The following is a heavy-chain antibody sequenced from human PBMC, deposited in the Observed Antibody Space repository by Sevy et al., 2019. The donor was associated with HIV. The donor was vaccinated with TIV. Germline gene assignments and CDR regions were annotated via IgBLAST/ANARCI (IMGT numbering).Heavy chain of an antibody. CDR3: ARRAVHGEGHSFDI. CDR1: GDSLTVGSYY. V-gene: IGHV4-39*01. Sequence: SETLSLTCAVSGDSLTVGSYYWGWIRQPPGEGLEWIGNIFYTGIVAYNPSLQSRVTISVDTSKNQFSLELKSVTAADTAAYFCARRAVHGEGHSFDIWGPGTTVTVSS. J-gene: IGHJ3*02. CDR2: IFYTGIV. D-gene: IGHD1-1*01.